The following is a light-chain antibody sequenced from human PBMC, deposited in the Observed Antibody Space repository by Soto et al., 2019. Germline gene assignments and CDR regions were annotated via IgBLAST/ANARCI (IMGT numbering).Light chain of an antibody. CDR2: GVS. Sequence: IVMTQSPATLSVSPGERATLSCRASQSISSNLAWYQQKPGQAPRLLIYGVSSRATGVPARFSGSGSGTESTLTISSLQSEDFAVYYCQQYNNWPITFGQGTRLEIK. J-gene: IGKJ5*01. CDR3: QQYNNWPIT. CDR1: QSISSN. V-gene: IGKV3-15*01.